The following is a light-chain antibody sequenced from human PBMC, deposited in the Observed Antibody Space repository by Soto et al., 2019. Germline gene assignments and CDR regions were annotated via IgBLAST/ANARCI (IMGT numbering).Light chain of an antibody. Sequence: EIVMTQSPATLSVSPGERATLSCRASQSVSNNLAWYQQKPGQAPRLLIYGGSTRATGITARFSGSGSGTEFTLTISSLQSEDFAIYYCQQHNNWPRTFGQGTKVDIK. V-gene: IGKV3-15*01. CDR2: GGS. J-gene: IGKJ1*01. CDR3: QQHNNWPRT. CDR1: QSVSNN.